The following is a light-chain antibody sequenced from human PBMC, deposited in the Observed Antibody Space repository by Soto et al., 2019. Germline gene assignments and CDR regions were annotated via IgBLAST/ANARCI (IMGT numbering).Light chain of an antibody. CDR1: QSVNTN. CDR3: QQYYSTPWT. V-gene: IGKV4-1*01. J-gene: IGKJ1*01. CDR2: WAS. Sequence: IEMTQSPATLSVSPGERATLSCRASQSVNTNLAWYQQKPGQPPKLLIYWASTRESGVPDRFSGSGSGTDFTLTISSLQAEDVAVYYCQQYYSTPWTFGQGTKVEIK.